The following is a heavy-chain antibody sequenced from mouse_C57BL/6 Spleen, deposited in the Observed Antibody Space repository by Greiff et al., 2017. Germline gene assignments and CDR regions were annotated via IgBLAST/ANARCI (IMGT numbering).Heavy chain of an antibody. CDR3: ARRGYDPSYYAMDY. Sequence: EVQRVESGGGLVKPGGSLKLSCAASGFTFSDYGMHWVRQAPEKGLEWVAYISSGSSTIYYADTVKGRFTISRDNAKNTLFLQMTSLRSEDTAMYYCARRGYDPSYYAMDYWGQGTSVTVSS. CDR1: GFTFSDYG. J-gene: IGHJ4*01. V-gene: IGHV5-17*01. CDR2: ISSGSSTI. D-gene: IGHD2-2*01.